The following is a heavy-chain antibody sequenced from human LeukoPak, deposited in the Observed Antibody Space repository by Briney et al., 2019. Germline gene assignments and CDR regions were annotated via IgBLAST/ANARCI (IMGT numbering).Heavy chain of an antibody. D-gene: IGHD2-2*01. CDR3: ARASYCSSTSCLADYYMDV. V-gene: IGHV1-18*01. Sequence: ASVKVSCKASGYTFTSYGISWVRQAPGQGLEWMGWISAYNGNTNYAQKLQGRVTMTTDTSTSTAYMELRSLRSDDTAVYYCARASYCSSTSCLADYYMDVWGKGTTVTVSS. J-gene: IGHJ6*03. CDR2: ISAYNGNT. CDR1: GYTFTSYG.